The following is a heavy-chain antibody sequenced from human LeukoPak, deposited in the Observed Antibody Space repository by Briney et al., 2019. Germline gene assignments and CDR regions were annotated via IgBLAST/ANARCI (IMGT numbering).Heavy chain of an antibody. CDR1: GFTFSSYS. D-gene: IGHD1-20*01. V-gene: IGHV3-21*01. Sequence: GGSLRLSCAASGFTFSSYSMSWVRQAPGKGLEWVSSISGSGTYMYYADSLKGRFTISRDNAKNSLYLQMNSLRAEDTAVYYCARVLDITGTIFDAFDIWGQGTMVTVSS. J-gene: IGHJ3*02. CDR3: ARVLDITGTIFDAFDI. CDR2: ISGSGTYM.